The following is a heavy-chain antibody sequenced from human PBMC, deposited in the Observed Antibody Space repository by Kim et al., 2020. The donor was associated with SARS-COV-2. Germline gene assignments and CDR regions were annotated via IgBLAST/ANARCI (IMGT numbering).Heavy chain of an antibody. CDR3: AKDAEGGLGLYYDFWSGTPNYYGMDV. CDR2: ISGSGGST. V-gene: IGHV3-23*01. Sequence: GGSLRLSCAASGFTFSSYAMSWVRQAPGKGLEWVSAISGSGGSTYYADSVKGRFTISRDNSKNTLYLQMNSLRAEDTAVYYCAKDAEGGLGLYYDFWSGTPNYYGMDVWGQGTTVTVSS. CDR1: GFTFSSYA. D-gene: IGHD3-3*01. J-gene: IGHJ6*02.